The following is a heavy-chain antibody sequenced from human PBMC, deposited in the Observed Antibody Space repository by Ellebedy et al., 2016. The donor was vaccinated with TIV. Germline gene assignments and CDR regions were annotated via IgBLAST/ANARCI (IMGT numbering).Heavy chain of an antibody. D-gene: IGHD3-22*01. J-gene: IGHJ4*02. CDR1: GFTFRNFA. V-gene: IGHV3-23*01. CDR2: ISSSGVST. CDR3: AKLDSSGSYYGRFDY. Sequence: GGSLRLSCAASGFTFRNFAMTWVRQAPGKGLEWVSSISSSGVSTDYADSVRGRVTISRDNSKNTLYLQMNSLRADDTAVYYCAKLDSSGSYYGRFDYWGQGTLVTVSS.